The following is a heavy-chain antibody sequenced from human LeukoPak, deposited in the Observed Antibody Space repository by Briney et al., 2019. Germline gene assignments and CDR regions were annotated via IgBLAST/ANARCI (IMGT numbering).Heavy chain of an antibody. V-gene: IGHV1-18*01. J-gene: IGHJ6*02. CDR2: ISAYNGNT. CDR1: GYTFTSYG. Sequence: ASVKVSCKASGYTFTSYGISWVRQAPGQGLEWMGWISAYNGNTNYARKLQGRVTMTTDTSTSTAYMELRSLRSDDTAVYYCARSSSWSPLYYYYGMDVWGQGTTVTVSS. D-gene: IGHD6-13*01. CDR3: ARSSSWSPLYYYYGMDV.